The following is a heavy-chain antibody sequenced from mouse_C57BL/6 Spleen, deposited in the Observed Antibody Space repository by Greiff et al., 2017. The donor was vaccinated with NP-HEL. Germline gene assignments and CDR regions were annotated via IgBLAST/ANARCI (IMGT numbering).Heavy chain of an antibody. V-gene: IGHV1-80*01. CDR1: GYAFSSYW. D-gene: IGHD2-4*01. J-gene: IGHJ3*01. Sequence: VQLQQSGAELVKPGASVKISCKASGYAFSSYWMNWVKQRPGKGLEWIGQIYPGDGDTNYNGKFKGKATLTADKSSSTAYMQLSSLTSEDSAVYCCARRPDNDGALAYWGQGTLVTVSA. CDR3: ARRPDNDGALAY. CDR2: IYPGDGDT.